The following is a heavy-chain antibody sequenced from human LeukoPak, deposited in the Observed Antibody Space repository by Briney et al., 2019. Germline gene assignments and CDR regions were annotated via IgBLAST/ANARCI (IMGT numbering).Heavy chain of an antibody. CDR1: GGSISGSSYY. D-gene: IGHD6-6*01. Sequence: SETLSLTCTVSGGSISGSSYYWGWIRQPPGKGLEWIGTIYYSGSTYYNPSLKSRVTISVDTSKTQFSLKLSSVTAADTAVYYCARRLGSSSHFDYWGQGTLVTVSS. CDR3: ARRLGSSSHFDY. V-gene: IGHV4-39*01. CDR2: IYYSGST. J-gene: IGHJ4*02.